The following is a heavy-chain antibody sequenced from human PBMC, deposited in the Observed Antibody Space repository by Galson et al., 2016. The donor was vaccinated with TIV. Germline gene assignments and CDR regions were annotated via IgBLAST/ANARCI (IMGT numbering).Heavy chain of an antibody. D-gene: IGHD3-16*01. CDR1: GFTFSNAW. CDR3: TTGLSRGSDY. Sequence: SLRLSCAASGFTFSNAWMSWVRQAPGKGLEWVGRIRSNTDGGTPDYAAPVKGRFTISRDDSENMLYLQVNSLKIEDTAVYYCTTGLSRGSDYWGQGTLVTVSS. V-gene: IGHV3-15*05. CDR2: IRSNTDGGTP. J-gene: IGHJ4*02.